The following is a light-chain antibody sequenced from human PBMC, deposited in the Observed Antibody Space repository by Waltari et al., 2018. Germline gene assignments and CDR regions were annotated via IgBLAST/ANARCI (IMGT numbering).Light chain of an antibody. CDR2: DVS. CDR1: SSDVGLYNY. CDR3: NSYAGSSSWV. V-gene: IGLV2-14*01. J-gene: IGLJ3*02. Sequence: QSALTQPASVSGSPGQSITISCPGTSSDVGLYNYVSWYQQHPGKAPKLMIYDVSERPSGVSNRFSASKSGNTASLTISGLQAEDEANYYCNSYAGSSSWVFGGGTKLTVL.